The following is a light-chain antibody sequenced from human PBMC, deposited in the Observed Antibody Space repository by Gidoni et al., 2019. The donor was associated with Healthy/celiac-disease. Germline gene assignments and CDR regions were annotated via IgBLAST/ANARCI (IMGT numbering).Light chain of an antibody. J-gene: IGKJ4*01. CDR2: AAS. CDR3: QQSYSTPLG. CDR1: QSISSY. V-gene: IGKV1-39*01. Sequence: DIQMTQSPSSLSASVGDRVTITCRASQSISSYLNWYQQKPGKAPKLLIYAASSLQSGVPSRFSGSGSGTDFILTISSLQPEDFATYYCQQSYSTPLGFGGETKVEIK.